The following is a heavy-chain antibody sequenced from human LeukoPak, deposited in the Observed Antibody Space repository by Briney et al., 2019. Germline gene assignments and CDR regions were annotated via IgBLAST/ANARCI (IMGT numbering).Heavy chain of an antibody. CDR2: IYYSGST. Sequence: SETLSLTCTVSGGSISSSSYYWGWIRQPPGKGLEWIGNIYYSGSTYYNPSLKSRVTISVDTSKNQFSLKLSSVTAADTAVCYCARDGSSGWYRHDAFDIWGQGTMVTVSS. V-gene: IGHV4-39*07. J-gene: IGHJ3*02. CDR1: GGSISSSSYY. D-gene: IGHD6-19*01. CDR3: ARDGSSGWYRHDAFDI.